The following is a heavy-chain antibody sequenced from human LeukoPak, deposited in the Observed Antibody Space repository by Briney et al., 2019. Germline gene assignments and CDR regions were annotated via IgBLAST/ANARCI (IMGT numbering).Heavy chain of an antibody. CDR2: ISGSGGST. D-gene: IGHD3-3*01. J-gene: IGHJ6*03. V-gene: IGHV3-23*01. CDR3: AKAGPALDDFWSGYYRGHYYYMDV. Sequence: GGSLRLSCAASGFTFSSYAMSWVRQAPGKGLEWVSAISGSGGSTYYADAVEGRFTISRDTSKNTLYQQMNSLRAEDTAVYYCAKAGPALDDFWSGYYRGHYYYMDVWGKGTTVTVSS. CDR1: GFTFSSYA.